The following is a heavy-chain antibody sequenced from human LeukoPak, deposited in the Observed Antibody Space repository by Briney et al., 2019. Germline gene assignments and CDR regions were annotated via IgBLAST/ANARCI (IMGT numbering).Heavy chain of an antibody. D-gene: IGHD3-22*01. V-gene: IGHV4-4*07. CDR3: ARGMDSSGYYALDY. CDR2: IYTSGST. CDR1: GGSISSDY. J-gene: IGHJ4*02. Sequence: SETLSLTCTVSGGSISSDYWSWIRQPAGKGLEWIGRIYTSGSTNYNPSLKSRVTMSVDTSKNQFSLKLSSVTAADTAVYYCARGMDSSGYYALDYWGQGTLVTVSS.